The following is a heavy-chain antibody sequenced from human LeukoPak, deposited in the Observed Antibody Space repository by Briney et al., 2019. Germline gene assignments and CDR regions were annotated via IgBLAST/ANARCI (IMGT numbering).Heavy chain of an antibody. CDR2: INHSGST. D-gene: IGHD3-3*01. Sequence: GSLSLSCAASGFTFSSYWMSWTRQPPGRGLEWLGEINHSGSTNYSPSLKSRLTISVDTSKNQFSLKLSSVTAADTAVYYCARGGRWSAYYTKAAFDIWGQGTVVTVSS. CDR1: GFTFSSYW. V-gene: IGHV4-34*01. CDR3: ARGGRWSAYYTKAAFDI. J-gene: IGHJ3*02.